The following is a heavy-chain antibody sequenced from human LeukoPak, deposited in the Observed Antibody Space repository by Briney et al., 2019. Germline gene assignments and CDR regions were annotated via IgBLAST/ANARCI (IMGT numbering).Heavy chain of an antibody. J-gene: IGHJ4*02. CDR3: ASEPLAYCGGDCYSPFDY. CDR2: IISIFGTA. D-gene: IGHD2-21*01. V-gene: IGHV1-69*13. CDR1: GGTFSSYA. Sequence: ASVKVSCKASGGTFSSYAISWVRQAPGQGLEWMGGIISIFGTANYAQKFQGRVTIPADESTSTAYMELSSLRSEDTAVYYCASEPLAYCGGDCYSPFDYWGQGTLVTVSS.